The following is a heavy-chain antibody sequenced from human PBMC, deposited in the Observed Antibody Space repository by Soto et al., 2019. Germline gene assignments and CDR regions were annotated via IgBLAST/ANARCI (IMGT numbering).Heavy chain of an antibody. CDR1: GGSFSGYY. J-gene: IGHJ4*02. CDR2: INHSGST. CDR3: ARGQVTTVTSFDY. V-gene: IGHV4-34*01. Sequence: PSETLSLTCAVYGGSFSGYYWSWIRQPPGKGLEWIGEINHSGSTNYNPSLKSRVTISVDTSKNQFSLKLSSVTAADTAVYYCARGQVTTVTSFDYWGQGTLVTVSS. D-gene: IGHD4-17*01.